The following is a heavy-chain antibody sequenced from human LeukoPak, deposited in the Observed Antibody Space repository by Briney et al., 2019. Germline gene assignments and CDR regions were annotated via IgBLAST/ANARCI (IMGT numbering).Heavy chain of an antibody. J-gene: IGHJ1*01. V-gene: IGHV1-2*02. CDR3: AREHDSSGYYDRFQH. Sequence: GASVXXSCKASGYTFTGYYMHWVRQAPGQGLEWMGWINPNSGGTNYAQKFQGRVTMTRDTSISTAYMELSRLRSDDTAVYYCAREHDSSGYYDRFQHWGQGTLVTVSS. D-gene: IGHD3-22*01. CDR1: GYTFTGYY. CDR2: INPNSGGT.